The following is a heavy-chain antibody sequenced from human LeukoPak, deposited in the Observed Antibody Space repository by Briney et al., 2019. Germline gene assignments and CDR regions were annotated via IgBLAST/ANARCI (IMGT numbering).Heavy chain of an antibody. J-gene: IGHJ4*02. Sequence: GGSLRLSCAASGFTVSSNYVSWVRQAPGKGLEWVSVIYSGGSTYYADSVKGRFTISRDNSKNTLYLQMNSLRAEDTAVYYCARGDSSGYYATNFDYWGQGTLVTVSS. V-gene: IGHV3-66*01. CDR1: GFTVSSNY. CDR3: ARGDSSGYYATNFDY. D-gene: IGHD3-22*01. CDR2: IYSGGST.